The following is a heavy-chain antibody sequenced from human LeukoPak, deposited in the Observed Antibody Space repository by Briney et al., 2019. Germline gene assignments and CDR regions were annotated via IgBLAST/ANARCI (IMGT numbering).Heavy chain of an antibody. V-gene: IGHV3-23*01. CDR1: GFTFSSYA. D-gene: IGHD5-18*01. CDR3: AKFPHTVMVNWYFDL. Sequence: GGSLRLSCAASGFTFSSYAINWVRQAPGKGLEWVSTISGSGGSTYYADSVKGRFTISRDNSKNTLYLQMNSLRAEDTAVYFCAKFPHTVMVNWYFDLWGRGTLVTVSS. CDR2: ISGSGGST. J-gene: IGHJ2*01.